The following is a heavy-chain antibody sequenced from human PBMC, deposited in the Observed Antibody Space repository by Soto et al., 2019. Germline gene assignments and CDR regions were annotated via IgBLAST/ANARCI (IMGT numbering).Heavy chain of an antibody. CDR2: IYYSGST. Sequence: QVQLQESGPGLVKPSQTLSLTCTVSGGSISSGGYYWSWIRQHPGKGLEWIGYIYYSGSTYYNPSLKSPVTISVDTSKNQFSLKLRSVTAADTAVYYCARDPSGSLSNGFDPWGQGTLVTVSS. CDR1: GGSISSGGYY. J-gene: IGHJ5*02. CDR3: ARDPSGSLSNGFDP. D-gene: IGHD3-10*01. V-gene: IGHV4-31*01.